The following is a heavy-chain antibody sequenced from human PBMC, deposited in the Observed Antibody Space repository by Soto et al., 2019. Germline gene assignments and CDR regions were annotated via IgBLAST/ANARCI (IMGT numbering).Heavy chain of an antibody. D-gene: IGHD3-10*01. CDR1: GFPLSTSGMC. J-gene: IGHJ6*02. CDR3: ARLPTMVRGVHYGMDV. Sequence: SGPTLVNPTQTLTLTCTFSGFPLSTSGMCVSWIRQPPGKALEWLALIDWDDDKYYSTSLKTRLTISKDTSKNQVVLTMTNMDPVDTATYYCARLPTMVRGVHYGMDVWGQGTTVTVSS. V-gene: IGHV2-70*01. CDR2: IDWDDDK.